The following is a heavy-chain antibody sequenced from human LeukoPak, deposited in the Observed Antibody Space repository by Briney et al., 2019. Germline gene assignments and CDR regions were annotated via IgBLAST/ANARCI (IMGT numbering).Heavy chain of an antibody. J-gene: IGHJ4*02. CDR1: GYTFTGYY. V-gene: IGHV1-2*02. D-gene: IGHD3-22*01. Sequence: GASVKVSCKASGYTFTGYYMHWVRQAPGQGLEWMGWINPNSGGTNYAQKFQGRVTMTRDTSISTAYMELSRLRSDDTAVYYCARDYYDSSGTISPTLVDYWGQGTLVTVSS. CDR2: INPNSGGT. CDR3: ARDYYDSSGTISPTLVDY.